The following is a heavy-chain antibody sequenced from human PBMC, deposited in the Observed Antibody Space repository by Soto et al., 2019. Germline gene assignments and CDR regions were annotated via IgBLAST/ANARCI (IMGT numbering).Heavy chain of an antibody. V-gene: IGHV3-23*01. Sequence: HPGGSLRLSCAASGFTFSSYAMSWVRQAPGKGLEWVSAISGSGGSTYYADSVKGRFTISRDDSKNTLYLQMNSLRAEDTAVYYCARNEGGPPHAYYYYGMDVWGQGTTVTVSS. CDR1: GFTFSSYA. CDR3: ARNEGGPPHAYYYYGMDV. CDR2: ISGSGGST. J-gene: IGHJ6*02. D-gene: IGHD3-16*01.